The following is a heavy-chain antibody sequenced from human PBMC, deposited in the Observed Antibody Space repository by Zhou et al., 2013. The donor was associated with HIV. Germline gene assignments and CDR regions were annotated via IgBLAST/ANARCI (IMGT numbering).Heavy chain of an antibody. J-gene: IGHJ4*02. CDR2: SSRFFHTA. Sequence: QVQLVQSGAEVKKPGSSVKVSCKASGGSFKNIGISWVRQGPWTRALQWDWRGSSRFFHTANYAQKFQDRVTMTTDESTRTAFMDLRSLRSDDTAIYYCARGRGDDFWSGESPSWYFDYWGQGTQVTVSS. D-gene: IGHD3-3*01. CDR3: ARGRGDDFWSGESPSWYFDY. CDR1: GGSFKNIG. V-gene: IGHV1-69*05.